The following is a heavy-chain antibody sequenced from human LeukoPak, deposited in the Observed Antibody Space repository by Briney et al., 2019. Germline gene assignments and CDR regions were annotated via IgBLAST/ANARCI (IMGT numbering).Heavy chain of an antibody. V-gene: IGHV3-48*01. D-gene: IGHD3-16*01. CDR3: ARDRDYSFDY. J-gene: IGHJ4*02. CDR1: GFTFSGNI. CDR2: ISYSGSTI. Sequence: GGSLRLSCAASGFTFSGNIMTWVRQAPGKGLEWVSYISYSGSTIYYADSVKGRFTITRDNAKNSLYLQMNSLRVEDTALYYCARDRDYSFDYWGQGTLVTVSS.